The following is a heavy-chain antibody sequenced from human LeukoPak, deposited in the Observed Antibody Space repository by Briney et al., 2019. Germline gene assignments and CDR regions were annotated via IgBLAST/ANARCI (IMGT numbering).Heavy chain of an antibody. CDR3: ARGKKVGATSEFDY. D-gene: IGHD1-26*01. Sequence: SETLSLTCAVYGGPFSGYYWSWIRQPPGKGLEWIGEINHSGSTNYNPSLKSRVTISVDTSKNQFSLKLRSVTAADTAVYYCARGKKVGATSEFDYWGQGTLVTVSS. J-gene: IGHJ4*02. V-gene: IGHV4-34*01. CDR2: INHSGST. CDR1: GGPFSGYY.